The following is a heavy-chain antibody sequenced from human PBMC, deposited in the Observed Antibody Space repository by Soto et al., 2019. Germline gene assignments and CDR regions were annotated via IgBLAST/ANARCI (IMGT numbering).Heavy chain of an antibody. J-gene: IGHJ4*02. V-gene: IGHV4-59*01. Sequence: QVQLQESGPGLVKPSETLSLTCTVYGGSISSYYWSWIRQPPGKGLEWIGYIYYSGSTNYTPSLKSRVTISVDTYKNQFSLTMSSVTAAATAVYYCARDTYGSGSYLVYWGQGTLATVAS. CDR2: IYYSGST. CDR1: GGSISSYY. D-gene: IGHD3-10*01. CDR3: ARDTYGSGSYLVY.